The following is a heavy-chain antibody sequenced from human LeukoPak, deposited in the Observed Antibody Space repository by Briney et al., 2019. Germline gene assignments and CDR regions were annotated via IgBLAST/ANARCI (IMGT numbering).Heavy chain of an antibody. CDR3: ARVWWSTSSRHFDS. J-gene: IGHJ4*02. D-gene: IGHD3-16*01. CDR1: GYTFISHG. V-gene: IGHV1-18*01. Sequence: ASVKVSCKASGYTFISHGITWVRQAPGQGLECLGWINTYNGDTYYAQNLQGRLTMTTDTSTSTAYMELRNLRSDDTAIYYCARVWWSTSSRHFDSWGQGTPVTVSS. CDR2: INTYNGDT.